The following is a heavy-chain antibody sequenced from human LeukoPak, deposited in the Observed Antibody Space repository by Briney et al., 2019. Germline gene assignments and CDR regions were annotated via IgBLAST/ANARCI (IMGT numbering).Heavy chain of an antibody. D-gene: IGHD4-17*01. CDR3: AKTYGDYIQRPLDY. J-gene: IGHJ4*02. Sequence: GGSLRLSCAASGFTFSSYAMSWVRQAPGRGLEWVSGISGSGSSTSYADSVKGRFTISRDISKNTLYLQMNSLRAEDTAVYFCAKTYGDYIQRPLDYWGQGTLVTVSS. CDR1: GFTFSSYA. V-gene: IGHV3-23*01. CDR2: ISGSGSST.